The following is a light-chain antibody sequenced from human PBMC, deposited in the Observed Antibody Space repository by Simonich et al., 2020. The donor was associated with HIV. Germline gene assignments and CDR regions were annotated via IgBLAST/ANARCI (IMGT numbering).Light chain of an antibody. CDR3: QHYYSDPPT. CDR1: LNISNC. V-gene: IGKV1-8*01. CDR2: GAS. J-gene: IGKJ3*01. Sequence: AIRMTQSPSSRSASTGDRVIITCRASLNISNCLAWYQQEPGKAPNLLIYGASTLQSGIPSRFSGSGSGTEFTLIISRLQSEDFATYYCQHYYSDPPTFGPGTKVDIK.